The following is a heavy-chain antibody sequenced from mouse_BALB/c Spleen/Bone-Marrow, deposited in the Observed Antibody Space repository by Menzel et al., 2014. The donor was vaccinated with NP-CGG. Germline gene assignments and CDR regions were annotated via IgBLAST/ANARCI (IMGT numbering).Heavy chain of an antibody. V-gene: IGHV1-37*01. J-gene: IGHJ3*01. CDR1: GYSFTGYF. D-gene: IGHD2-4*01. CDR3: GRGNYDYDSWFGY. CDR2: INPYNGDP. Sequence: VQLQQSGPELVKPGASVKISCKASGYSFTGYFMNWMKQSQGKSLEWIGRINPYNGDPFYNQKFKGKATLTVDKSSSTAHMELLSLTSEDSAVYYCGRGNYDYDSWFGYWGQGTLVTVSA.